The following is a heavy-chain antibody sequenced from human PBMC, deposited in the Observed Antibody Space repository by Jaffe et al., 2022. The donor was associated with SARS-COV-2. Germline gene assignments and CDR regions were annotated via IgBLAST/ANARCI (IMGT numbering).Heavy chain of an antibody. V-gene: IGHV3-43*02. CDR3: AKDGLGSSGWYSGFDY. Sequence: EVQLVESGGGVVQPGGSLRLSCAASGFTFDDYAMHWVRQAPGKGLEWVSLISGDGGSTYYADSVKGRFTISRDNSKNSLYLQMNSLRTEDTALYYCAKDGLGSSGWYSGFDYWGQGTLVTVSS. CDR1: GFTFDDYA. CDR2: ISGDGGST. J-gene: IGHJ4*02. D-gene: IGHD6-19*01.